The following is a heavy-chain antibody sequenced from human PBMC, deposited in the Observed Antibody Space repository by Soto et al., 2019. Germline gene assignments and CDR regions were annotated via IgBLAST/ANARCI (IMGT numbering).Heavy chain of an antibody. V-gene: IGHV1-46*01. Sequence: ASVKVSCKASGYIFTSYYIHWVRQAPGQGLEWMGWINPFDGSRMFAQSFQGRVTMTKNTLYLQMNSLRAEDTAVYYCAKENGYSSSWFEFDYWGQGTLVTVSS. CDR1: GYIFTSYY. D-gene: IGHD6-13*01. J-gene: IGHJ4*02. CDR2: INPFDGSR. CDR3: AKENGYSSSWFEFDY.